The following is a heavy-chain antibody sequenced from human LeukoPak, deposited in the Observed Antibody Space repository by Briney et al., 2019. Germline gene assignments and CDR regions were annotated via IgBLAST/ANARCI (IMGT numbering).Heavy chain of an antibody. CDR3: ARDRYDSSGYYYPDDAFDI. Sequence: GGSLRLSCAASGLTFSIHWMNWVRQAPGKGLECVANINQDGSDKYYVDSVKGRFTISRDNTKNSLYLQMNSLRAEDTAVYYCARDRYDSSGYYYPDDAFDIWGQGTMVTVSS. J-gene: IGHJ3*02. CDR1: GLTFSIHW. D-gene: IGHD3-22*01. V-gene: IGHV3-7*01. CDR2: INQDGSDK.